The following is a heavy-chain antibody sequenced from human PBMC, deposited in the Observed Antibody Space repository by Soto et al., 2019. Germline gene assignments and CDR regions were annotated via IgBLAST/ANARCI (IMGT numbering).Heavy chain of an antibody. CDR1: GVTFGTYA. V-gene: IGHV3-33*01. CDR3: ARAFCTNGACYYFFDY. J-gene: IGHJ4*01. CDR2: IYYDGSNR. D-gene: IGHD2-8*01. Sequence: GGSLRLSCAASGVTFGTYAMHWVRQAPGKGLEWVAVIYYDGSNRYYGDAVKGRFTISRDNSKSTLYLQMSSLRAEDTAVYYCARAFCTNGACYYFFDYWGHGTLVTVSS.